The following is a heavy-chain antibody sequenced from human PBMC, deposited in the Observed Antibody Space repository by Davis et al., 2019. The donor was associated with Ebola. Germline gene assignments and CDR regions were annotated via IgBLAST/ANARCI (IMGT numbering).Heavy chain of an antibody. D-gene: IGHD4-23*01. J-gene: IGHJ4*02. Sequence: GESLKISCAASGFTISGSAMHWVRQASGKGLEWVGRIRSKANSYATAYAASVKGRFALSRDDSKNTAYLQMNSLKTEDTAVYYCTGGNSPDYWGQGTLVTVSS. CDR2: IRSKANSYAT. V-gene: IGHV3-73*01. CDR1: GFTISGSA. CDR3: TGGNSPDY.